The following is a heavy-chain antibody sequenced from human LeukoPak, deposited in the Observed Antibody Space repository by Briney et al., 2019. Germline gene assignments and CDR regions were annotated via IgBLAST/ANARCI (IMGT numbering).Heavy chain of an antibody. J-gene: IGHJ4*02. V-gene: IGHV3-30-3*01. Sequence: GGSLRLSCAASGFTFSTYAMHWVRQAPGKGLEWVAVISYDGSSKYYADSVKGRFTLSRDNSKSTLFLQVNNLRPEDTAFYYCARDTAVYSSSWYGLDYWGQGTLVTVS. CDR1: GFTFSTYA. CDR3: ARDTAVYSSSWYGLDY. CDR2: ISYDGSSK. D-gene: IGHD6-13*01.